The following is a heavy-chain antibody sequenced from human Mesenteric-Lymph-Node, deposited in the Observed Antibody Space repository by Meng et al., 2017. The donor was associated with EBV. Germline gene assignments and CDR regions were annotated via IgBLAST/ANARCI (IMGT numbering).Heavy chain of an antibody. Sequence: QVQLQHWGAGLLKPSETLSLTCAVYGGSFSGYYWSWIRQPPGKGLEWIGEINHSGSTNYNPSFKSRVTISVDTSKNQFSLKLSSVTAADTAVYYCAREMSIAAAGSPLAYWGQGTLVTVSS. CDR2: INHSGST. J-gene: IGHJ4*02. D-gene: IGHD6-13*01. CDR1: GGSFSGYY. V-gene: IGHV4-34*01. CDR3: AREMSIAAAGSPLAY.